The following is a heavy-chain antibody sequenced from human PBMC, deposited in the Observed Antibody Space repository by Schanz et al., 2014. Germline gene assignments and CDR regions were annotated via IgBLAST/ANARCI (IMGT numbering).Heavy chain of an antibody. CDR2: INPNSGAT. CDR1: GDTFTVYD. V-gene: IGHV1-2*06. CDR3: ARDPPHILTGYYGFDF. Sequence: QVQLVQSGAEVKKPGASVKVSCKASGDTFTVYDMHWVRQAPGQGLEWMGRINPNSGATNYAQKGQGRVTMTRDTSISTAYMELTRLKSDDTAVYYCARDPPHILTGYYGFDFWGQGTLVTVSS. D-gene: IGHD3-9*01. J-gene: IGHJ4*02.